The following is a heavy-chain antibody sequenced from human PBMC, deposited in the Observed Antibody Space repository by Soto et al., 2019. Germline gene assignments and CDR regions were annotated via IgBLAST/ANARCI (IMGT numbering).Heavy chain of an antibody. CDR1: GFTFSNYE. D-gene: IGHD2-21*02. V-gene: IGHV3-48*03. CDR3: ASDLVTIYGFDV. Sequence: GGSRRLSCVASGFTFSNYEMNWVRQDPGRGLEWVSYISRVGSTIYYADSVKGRFTISGDNAKDSLFLQMNSLRIEDTAVYYCASDLVTIYGFDVWGDRTPVTVS. J-gene: IGHJ6*02. CDR2: ISRVGSTI.